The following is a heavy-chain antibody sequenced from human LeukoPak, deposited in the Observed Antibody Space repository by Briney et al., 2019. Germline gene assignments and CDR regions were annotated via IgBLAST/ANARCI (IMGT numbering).Heavy chain of an antibody. V-gene: IGHV3-23*01. CDR1: GFTFSSYA. CDR2: ISGSGGST. J-gene: IGHJ4*02. D-gene: IGHD5-18*01. CDR3: AKDPIQLWLYFDY. Sequence: GGSLRLSCAASGFTFSSYAMSWVRQAPGKGLEWVSAISGSGGSTYYAGSVKGRFTISRDNSKNTLYLQMNSLRAEDTAVYYCAKDPIQLWLYFDYWGQGTLVTVSS.